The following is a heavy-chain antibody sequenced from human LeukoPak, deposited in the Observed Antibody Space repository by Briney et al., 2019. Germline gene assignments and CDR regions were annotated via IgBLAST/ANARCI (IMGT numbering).Heavy chain of an antibody. CDR1: GGSISSGGYY. CDR2: IYYSGST. V-gene: IGHV4-31*03. Sequence: SQTLSLTCTVSGGSISSGGYYWSWIRQHPGTGLEWIGYIYYSGSTYYNPSLKSRVTISVDTSKNQFSLKLSSVTAADTAVYYCARGQYDSSGYYYDDYWGQGTLVTVSS. CDR3: ARGQYDSSGYYYDDY. D-gene: IGHD3-22*01. J-gene: IGHJ4*02.